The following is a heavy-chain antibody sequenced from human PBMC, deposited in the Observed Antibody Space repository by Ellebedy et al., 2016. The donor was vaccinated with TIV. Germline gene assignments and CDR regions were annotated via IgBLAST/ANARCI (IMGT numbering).Heavy chain of an antibody. CDR2: IKEDGSEK. V-gene: IGHV3-7*01. Sequence: GGSLRLXCAASGFIFTNYWMTWVRQAPGKGLQWVANIKEDGSEKYHVDSVKGRFTISRDNTKNTLYLQMNSLRAEDTGVYYCARRSSGYCVGVKCTTDFDYWGQGTLVTVSS. D-gene: IGHD2-2*03. CDR1: GFIFTNYW. J-gene: IGHJ4*02. CDR3: ARRSSGYCVGVKCTTDFDY.